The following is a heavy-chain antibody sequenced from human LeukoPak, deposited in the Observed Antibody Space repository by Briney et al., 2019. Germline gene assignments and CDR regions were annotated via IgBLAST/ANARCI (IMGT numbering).Heavy chain of an antibody. CDR3: ARDRDWYSSSAFDY. D-gene: IGHD6-13*01. CDR2: ISYDGSNK. Sequence: GGSLRLSCAASGFTFSSYAMHWVRQAPGKGLEWVAVISYDGSNKYYADSVKGRFTISRDNSKNTLYLQMNSLRAEDTAVYYCARDRDWYSSSAFDYWGQGTLVTVSS. J-gene: IGHJ4*02. V-gene: IGHV3-30-3*01. CDR1: GFTFSSYA.